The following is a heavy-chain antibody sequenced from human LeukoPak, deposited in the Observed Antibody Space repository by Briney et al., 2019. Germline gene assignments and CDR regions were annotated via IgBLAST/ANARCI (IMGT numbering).Heavy chain of an antibody. V-gene: IGHV4-31*03. CDR2: IYYSGST. CDR1: GGSISSGGYY. CDR3: ARGVTIFGVVTGSWQTYNWFDH. D-gene: IGHD3-3*01. J-gene: IGHJ5*02. Sequence: SETLSLTCTVSGGSISSGGYYWSWIRQHPGKGLEWIGYIYYSGSTYYNPSLKSRVTISVDTSKNQFSLKLSSVTAADTAVYYCARGVTIFGVVTGSWQTYNWFDHWGQGTLVTVSS.